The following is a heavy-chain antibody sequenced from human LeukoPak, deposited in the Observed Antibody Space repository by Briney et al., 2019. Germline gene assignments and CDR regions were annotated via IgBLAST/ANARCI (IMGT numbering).Heavy chain of an antibody. V-gene: IGHV4-59*08. J-gene: IGHJ6*02. Sequence: SSETLSLTCTVSGGSISTYYWSWIRQPPGKGLEWIGYIYYRGSTDYNPSLKSRVTISVDTSKNQFSLKLSSVTAADTAVYYCARQNYDEVNYYYYGLDVWGQGTTVTVSS. CDR3: ARQNYDEVNYYYYGLDV. D-gene: IGHD3-3*01. CDR1: GGSISTYY. CDR2: IYYRGST.